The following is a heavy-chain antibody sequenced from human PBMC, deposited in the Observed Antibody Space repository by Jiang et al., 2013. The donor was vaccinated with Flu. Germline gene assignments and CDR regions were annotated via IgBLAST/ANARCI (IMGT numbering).Heavy chain of an antibody. CDR2: ISAYNGNT. J-gene: IGHJ5*02. CDR3: ARDSSGWNWGSWFDP. D-gene: IGHD6-19*01. V-gene: IGHV1-18*04. Sequence: KPGASVKVSCKASGYTFTSYGISWVRQAPGQGLEWMGWISAYNGNTNYAQKLQGRVTMTTDTSTSTAYMELRSLRSDDTAVYYCARDSSGWNWGSWFDPWGQGTLVTVSS. CDR1: GYTFTSYG.